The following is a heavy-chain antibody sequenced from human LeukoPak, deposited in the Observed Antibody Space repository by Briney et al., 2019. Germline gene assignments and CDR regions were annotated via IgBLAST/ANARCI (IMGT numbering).Heavy chain of an antibody. CDR2: IDYSWNT. D-gene: IGHD1-26*01. V-gene: IGHV4-59*01. Sequence: SETLSLTCTVSSGTISRDYWSWIRQPPGKGLEWIAYIDYSWNTNYNPSLKSRLTISLDASKKQFSLTLSSVNAADMAVYYCARDRRRDLLHAFDIWGQGTMVTVS. CDR1: SGTISRDY. J-gene: IGHJ3*02. CDR3: ARDRRRDLLHAFDI.